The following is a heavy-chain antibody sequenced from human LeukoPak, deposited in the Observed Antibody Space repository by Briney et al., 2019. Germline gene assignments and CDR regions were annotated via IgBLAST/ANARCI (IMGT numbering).Heavy chain of an antibody. Sequence: GGSRRLSCAASGFTFSSYEMKWVRQAPGKGLEWVSYISSSGSTVYYADSVKGRFPISRDNAKNSLYLQMNSLRAEDTAVYYCASGYSYGLDYWGQGTLVTVSS. CDR2: ISSSGSTV. J-gene: IGHJ4*02. V-gene: IGHV3-48*03. CDR1: GFTFSSYE. CDR3: ASGYSYGLDY. D-gene: IGHD5-18*01.